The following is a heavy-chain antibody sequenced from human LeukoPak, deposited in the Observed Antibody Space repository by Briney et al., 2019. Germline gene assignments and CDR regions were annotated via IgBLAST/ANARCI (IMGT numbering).Heavy chain of an antibody. D-gene: IGHD3-16*01. J-gene: IGHJ4*02. V-gene: IGHV3-23*01. CDR2: ISGSGGST. CDR1: GFTFNSYG. CDR3: AKDRFLASPGGAFDY. Sequence: GGSLRLSCAASGFTFNSYGMSWVRQAPGKGLEWVSAISGSGGSTYYADSVKGRFTISRDNSKNTLYLQMNSLRAEDTAVYYCAKDRFLASPGGAFDYWGQGTLVTVSS.